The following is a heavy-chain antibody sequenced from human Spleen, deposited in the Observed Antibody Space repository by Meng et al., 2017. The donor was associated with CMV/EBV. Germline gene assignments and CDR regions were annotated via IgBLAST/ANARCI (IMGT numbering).Heavy chain of an antibody. V-gene: IGHV5-51*01. CDR1: GYTFTNYW. D-gene: IGHD3-10*01. Sequence: GESLKISCVTSGYTFTNYWIGWVRQMPGKGLEWVGIIYPGTSETIYSPSFQGQVTISVDMSIDTAYLQWRSLKASDTAMYYCARALWFGEFIFDFWGLGTLVTVSS. J-gene: IGHJ4*02. CDR3: ARALWFGEFIFDF. CDR2: IYPGTSET.